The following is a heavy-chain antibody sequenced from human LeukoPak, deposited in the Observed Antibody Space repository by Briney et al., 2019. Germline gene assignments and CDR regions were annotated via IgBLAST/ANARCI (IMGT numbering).Heavy chain of an antibody. J-gene: IGHJ4*02. CDR2: IRQDGSET. D-gene: IGHD2-15*01. CDR3: ARGRYCSGGICYFDY. Sequence: GGSLRLSCAASGFTFSNYWMNWVRQAPGKGLEWVANIRQDGSETYFVDSVKGRFTISRDNANNSLYMQMNSLRAEDTAVYYCARGRYCSGGICYFDYWGQGTLVTVSS. V-gene: IGHV3-7*04. CDR1: GFTFSNYW.